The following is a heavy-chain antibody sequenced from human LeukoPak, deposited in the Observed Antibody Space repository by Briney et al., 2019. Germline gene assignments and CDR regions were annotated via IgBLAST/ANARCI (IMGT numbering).Heavy chain of an antibody. V-gene: IGHV3-7*04. Sequence: PGGSLRLSCAASGFAFGGSWVSWVRQAPGKGLEWVANIKEDDSEIYYVDSVKGRFTISRDNAKTSVYLQMNSLRADDTAIYYCVKDGRYLDYWGQGTLVTVS. D-gene: IGHD3-16*02. J-gene: IGHJ4*02. CDR1: GFAFGGSW. CDR2: IKEDDSEI. CDR3: VKDGRYLDY.